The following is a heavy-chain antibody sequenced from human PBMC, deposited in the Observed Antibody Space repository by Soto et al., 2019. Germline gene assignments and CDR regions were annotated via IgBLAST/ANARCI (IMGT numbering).Heavy chain of an antibody. CDR3: AHLFGGRSSVRCSPLRFDY. V-gene: IGHV2-5*02. J-gene: IGHJ4*02. Sequence: QITLKESGPTLVKPTQTLTLTCTLSGFSLSTSEVGVGWIRQPPGKALEWLALIYWDDDQRYRPSLKTRLTITKDTSKNQVVLTMTNMDPVDTATYYCAHLFGGRSSVRCSPLRFDYWGQGALVTVSS. CDR2: IYWDDDQ. CDR1: GFSLSTSEVG. D-gene: IGHD2-2*01.